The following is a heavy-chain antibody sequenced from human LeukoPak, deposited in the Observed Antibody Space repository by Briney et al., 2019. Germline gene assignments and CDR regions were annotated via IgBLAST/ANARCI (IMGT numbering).Heavy chain of an antibody. V-gene: IGHV4-38-2*01. D-gene: IGHD1-1*01. Sequence: SETLSLTCSVSDHSISSGYYWGWIRQPPGKGLEWIGNIYHTEITFYNPSLKSRVTISVDTSKNQFSLRLSSLTAADTALYYCARTGRNAANDYWGQGTLVTVSS. CDR1: DHSISSGYY. CDR2: IYHTEIT. J-gene: IGHJ4*02. CDR3: ARTGRNAANDY.